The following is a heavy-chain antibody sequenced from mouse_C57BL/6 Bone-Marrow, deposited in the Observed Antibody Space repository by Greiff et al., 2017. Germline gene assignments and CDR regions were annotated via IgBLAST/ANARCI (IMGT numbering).Heavy chain of an antibody. J-gene: IGHJ4*01. Sequence: QVQLQQPGAELVMPGASVKLSCKASGYTFTSYWMHWVKQRPGQGLEWIGEIDPSDSYTNYNQKFKGKSTLTVDKSSSTAYMQLSSLTSEDSAVYYCARQVGYEYGEDYWGQGTSVTVAS. V-gene: IGHV1-69*01. D-gene: IGHD2-4*01. CDR3: ARQVGYEYGEDY. CDR1: GYTFTSYW. CDR2: IDPSDSYT.